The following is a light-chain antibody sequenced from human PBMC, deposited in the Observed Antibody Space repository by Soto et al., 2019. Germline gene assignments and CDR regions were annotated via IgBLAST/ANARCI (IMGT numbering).Light chain of an antibody. V-gene: IGKV3-15*01. Sequence: EIVMTQSPATLSVSPGERATLHCRASQSVSSNLGWYQHKPGQAPRLLIYGSSTRATGIPARFSGSGSGTDFTLTISGLQSDDFAVYYCQQYCNWPPYTFGQGTKLQIK. CDR3: QQYCNWPPYT. CDR2: GSS. CDR1: QSVSSN. J-gene: IGKJ2*01.